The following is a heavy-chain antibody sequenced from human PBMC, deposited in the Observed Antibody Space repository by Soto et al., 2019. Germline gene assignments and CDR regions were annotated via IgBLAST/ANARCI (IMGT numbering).Heavy chain of an antibody. CDR1: GLSVGNNY. D-gene: IGHD3-10*01. CDR2: IYSGSTT. J-gene: IGHJ4*02. CDR3: ARGYWVQGYGAGTYFDY. V-gene: IGHV3-66*01. Sequence: EVRLVESGGGVVQPGGSLRLSCAASGLSVGNNYMSWVRQAPGKGLEWVSVIYSGSTTHYADSVKGRFSISRDSSRNTVYLQMNSLRVEDTAVYHCARGYWVQGYGAGTYFDYWGQGTLVTVSS.